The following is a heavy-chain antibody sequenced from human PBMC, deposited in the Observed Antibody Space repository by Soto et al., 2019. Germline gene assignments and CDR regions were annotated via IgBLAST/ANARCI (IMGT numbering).Heavy chain of an antibody. CDR1: GFTFNSYA. CDR2: IDDSGGST. Sequence: EVQLLESGGGLVQPGGSLRLSCAASGFTFNSYAMSWVRQAPGKGLEWVSGIDDSGGSTYYADSVKGRFTLSRDNSKNTLYLQMNSLRDEDTAVYYCAKEQLERRFGFDCWGQGSLFTVSS. J-gene: IGHJ4*02. D-gene: IGHD1-1*01. CDR3: AKEQLERRFGFDC. V-gene: IGHV3-23*01.